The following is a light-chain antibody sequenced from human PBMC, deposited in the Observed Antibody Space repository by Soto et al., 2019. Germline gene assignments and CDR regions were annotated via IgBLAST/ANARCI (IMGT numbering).Light chain of an antibody. CDR2: EVN. Sequence: QSALTQPASLSGSPGQSITISCTGTSSDIGAYDYVSWFQQHPGKAPKLMISEVNNRPSGVSNRFSGSKSGNTAYLTISGLQVEDEAARFCFSSTTASTQDFGTGTQVTV. CDR1: SSDIGAYDY. J-gene: IGLJ1*01. CDR3: FSSTTASTQD. V-gene: IGLV2-14*01.